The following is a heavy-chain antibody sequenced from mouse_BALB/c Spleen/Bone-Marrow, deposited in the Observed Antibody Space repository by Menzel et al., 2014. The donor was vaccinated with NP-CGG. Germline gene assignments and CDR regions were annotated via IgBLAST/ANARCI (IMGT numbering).Heavy chain of an antibody. CDR2: ISSGGGST. CDR1: GFAFSSYD. D-gene: IGHD2-10*01. V-gene: IGHV5-12-1*01. CDR3: ARQGAYYCNYKYFDV. J-gene: IGHJ1*01. Sequence: EVMLVESGGGLVKPGGSLKLSCAASGFAFSSYDMSWVRQTPEKRLEWVAYISSGGGSTYYPDTVKGRFTISRDNAKNTLYLQMSSLKSEDTAMYYCARQGAYYCNYKYFDVWGAGTTVTVSS.